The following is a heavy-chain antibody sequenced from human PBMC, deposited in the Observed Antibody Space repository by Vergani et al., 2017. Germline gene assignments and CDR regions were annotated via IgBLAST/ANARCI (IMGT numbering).Heavy chain of an antibody. CDR3: AESGFVGAFET. Sequence: EVLLVESGGGLVQPGESLRLSCTASGFTFSDFWMTWVRQVPGKGLEWVANIMPDGSATMYADSLRVRFSISRDNAKNSLHLHMSSLRVEDTAVYFCAESGFVGAFETWGQGTAVTVSS. V-gene: IGHV3-7*01. CDR1: GFTFSDFW. J-gene: IGHJ6*02. CDR2: IMPDGSAT. D-gene: IGHD3-16*01.